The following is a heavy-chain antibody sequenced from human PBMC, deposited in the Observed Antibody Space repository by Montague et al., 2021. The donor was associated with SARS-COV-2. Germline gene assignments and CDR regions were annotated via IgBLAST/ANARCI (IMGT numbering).Heavy chain of an antibody. D-gene: IGHD3-9*01. J-gene: IGHJ4*02. CDR2: IDRDDDK. Sequence: VKPTQTLTLTCTFSGFPLSTSGMCVSWIRQPPGKALEWLALIDRDDDKYYSTSLKTRLTISKDTSKNQVVLTMTNMDPVDTATYYCARIRDYDILTGSYSGFDYWGQGTLVTVSS. V-gene: IGHV2-70*01. CDR3: ARIRDYDILTGSYSGFDY. CDR1: GFPLSTSGMC.